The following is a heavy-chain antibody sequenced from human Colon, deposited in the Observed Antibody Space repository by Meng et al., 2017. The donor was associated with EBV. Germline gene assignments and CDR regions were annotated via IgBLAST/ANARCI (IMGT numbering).Heavy chain of an antibody. CDR1: GFTFTNSH. V-gene: IGHV3-15*01. J-gene: IGHJ4*02. D-gene: IGHD3-10*01. CDR3: TDVGGDMI. Sequence: EVRLVGVGGGLGKPGESLRLSCAASGFTFTNSHMTWVRQAPGKGLEWVGRIKRASDGGTTDYAAPVKGRFTISRDDSKSTVYLKMNSLKSEDTGVYYCTDVGGDMIWGQGTLVTVSS. CDR2: IKRASDGGTT.